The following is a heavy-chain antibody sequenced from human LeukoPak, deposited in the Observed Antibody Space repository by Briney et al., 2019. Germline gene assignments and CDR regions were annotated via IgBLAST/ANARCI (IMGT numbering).Heavy chain of an antibody. J-gene: IGHJ4*02. Sequence: SETLSLTCTVSGGSISSRSYYWGWIRQPPGKGLEWIGSIYYSGSTYYNPSLKSRATISVDTSKNQFSLKLSSVTAADTAVYYCARYLRGASKYYFDYWGQGILVTVSS. V-gene: IGHV4-39*01. D-gene: IGHD1-26*01. CDR2: IYYSGST. CDR1: GGSISSRSYY. CDR3: ARYLRGASKYYFDY.